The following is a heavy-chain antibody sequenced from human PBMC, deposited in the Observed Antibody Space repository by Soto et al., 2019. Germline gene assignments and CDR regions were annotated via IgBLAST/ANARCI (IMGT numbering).Heavy chain of an antibody. V-gene: IGHV3-72*01. D-gene: IGHD2-8*02. Sequence: GESLKISCAASGFTFSDHYMDWVRQAPGKGLEWVGRTRNKGNSYTTEYAASVKGRFTISRDDSKNSLYLQMNSLKTEDTAVYYCARDVLDRAFDIWGQGTMVTVSS. CDR2: TRNKGNSYTT. J-gene: IGHJ3*02. CDR3: ARDVLDRAFDI. CDR1: GFTFSDHY.